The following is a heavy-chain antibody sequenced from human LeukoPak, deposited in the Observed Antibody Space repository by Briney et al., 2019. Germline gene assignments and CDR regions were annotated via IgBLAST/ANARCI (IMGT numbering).Heavy chain of an antibody. CDR2: IKEDATES. V-gene: IGHV3-7*01. Sequence: GGSLRLSCAASGFTFSSYWMTWICQAPGKGLEWVAHIKEDATESRSVDSVKGRFTISRDNTKNSLFLQLNSLRAEDTAVYYCVRDRGWYHFDLWGQGTLVTVSS. CDR3: VRDRGWYHFDL. CDR1: GFTFSSYW. D-gene: IGHD3-10*01. J-gene: IGHJ4*02.